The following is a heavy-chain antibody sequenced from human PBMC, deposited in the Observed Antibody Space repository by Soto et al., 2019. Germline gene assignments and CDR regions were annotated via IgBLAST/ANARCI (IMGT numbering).Heavy chain of an antibody. CDR2: ISYDGSNK. V-gene: IGHV3-30-3*01. Sequence: QVQLVESGGGVVQPGRSLRLSCAASGFTFSSYAMHWVRQAPGKGLEWVAVISYDGSNKYYADSVKGRFTISRDNSKNTLYLQMNSLRAEDTAVYYCAREMGYLGQGTLVTVSS. CDR3: AREMGY. CDR1: GFTFSSYA. D-gene: IGHD2-8*01. J-gene: IGHJ4*02.